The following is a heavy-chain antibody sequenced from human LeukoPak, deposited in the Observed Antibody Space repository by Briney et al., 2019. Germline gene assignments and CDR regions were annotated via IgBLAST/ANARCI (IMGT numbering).Heavy chain of an antibody. J-gene: IGHJ4*02. CDR3: AKSRRYYDTSGFDY. CDR2: IWYDGSNK. CDR1: GFTFSSYG. Sequence: GGSLRLSCAASGFTFSSYGMHWVRQAPGKGLEWVAVIWYDGSNKYYADSVKGRFTISRDNSKNTLYLQMNSLRAEDTAVYYCAKSRRYYDTSGFDYWGQGTLVTVSS. V-gene: IGHV3-33*06. D-gene: IGHD3-22*01.